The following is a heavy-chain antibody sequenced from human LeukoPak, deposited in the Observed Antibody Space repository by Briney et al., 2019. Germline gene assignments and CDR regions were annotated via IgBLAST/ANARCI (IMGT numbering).Heavy chain of an antibody. V-gene: IGHV1-8*03. D-gene: IGHD3/OR15-3a*01. Sequence: GASVKVSCKASGYTFTSYDINWVRQAPGQGLEWMGWMNPNSGNTDYAQKFQGRVTITRNTSISTAYMELSSLRSEDTAVYYCARGPLGDFWTDVWGKGTTVTVSA. J-gene: IGHJ6*04. CDR2: MNPNSGNT. CDR1: GYTFTSYD. CDR3: ARGPLGDFWTDV.